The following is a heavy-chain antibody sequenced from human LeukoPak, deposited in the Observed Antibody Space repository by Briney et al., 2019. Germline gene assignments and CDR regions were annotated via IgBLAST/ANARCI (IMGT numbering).Heavy chain of an antibody. V-gene: IGHV4-34*01. CDR1: GGSFSGYY. CDR3: ARVIAAAGSVY. D-gene: IGHD6-13*01. CDR2: INHSGST. Sequence: SETLSLTCAVYGGSFSGYYWSWIRQPPGKGLEWIGEINHSGSTNCNPSLKSRVTISVDTSKNQFSLKLSSVTAADTAVYYCARVIAAAGSVYWGQGTLVTVSS. J-gene: IGHJ4*02.